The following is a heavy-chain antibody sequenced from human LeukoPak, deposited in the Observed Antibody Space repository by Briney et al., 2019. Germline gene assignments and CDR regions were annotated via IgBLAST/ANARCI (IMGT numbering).Heavy chain of an antibody. CDR2: ISYDGSNK. CDR3: AKDWFAYSSSSGVLDY. CDR1: GFTFSSYG. V-gene: IGHV3-30*18. J-gene: IGHJ4*02. D-gene: IGHD6-6*01. Sequence: GGSLRLSCAASGFTFSSYGMHWVRQAPGKGLEWVAVISYDGSNKYYADSVKGRFTISRDNSKNTLYQQMNSLRAEDTAVYYCAKDWFAYSSSSGVLDYWGQGTLVTVSS.